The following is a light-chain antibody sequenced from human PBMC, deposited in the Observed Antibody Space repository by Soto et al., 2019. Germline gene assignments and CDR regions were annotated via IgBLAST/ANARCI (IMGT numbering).Light chain of an antibody. CDR2: EVS. CDR1: SNDIGDYNY. Sequence: QSALTQPASVSGSPGQSVTVSCIGTSNDIGDYNYVSWYQQLPGKAPQLIIFEVSNRPSGVSHRFSGSKSGTTASLAISGLQAEDEADYYCTSYSSTNTLVFGGGTQLTVL. V-gene: IGLV2-14*01. J-gene: IGLJ3*02. CDR3: TSYSSTNTLV.